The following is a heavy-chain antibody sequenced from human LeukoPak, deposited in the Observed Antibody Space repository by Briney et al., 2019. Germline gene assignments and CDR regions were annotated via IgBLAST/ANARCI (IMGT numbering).Heavy chain of an antibody. CDR3: ARASIVGATPFDY. V-gene: IGHV4-4*07. CDR2: IYTSGST. Sequence: PSETLSLTCTVSGGSISSYYWRWIRQPAGKGLEWIGRIYTSGSTNYNPSLESRVTISVDKSKNQFSLKLSSVTAADTAVYYCARASIVGATPFDYWGQGTLVTVSS. J-gene: IGHJ4*02. CDR1: GGSISSYY. D-gene: IGHD1-26*01.